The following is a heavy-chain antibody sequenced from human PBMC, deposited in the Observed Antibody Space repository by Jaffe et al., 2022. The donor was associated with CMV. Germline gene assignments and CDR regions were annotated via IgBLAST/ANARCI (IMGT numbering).Heavy chain of an antibody. V-gene: IGHV3-9*01. CDR2: VSWNSGTI. J-gene: IGHJ6*02. D-gene: IGHD1-26*01. Sequence: EVQLVESGGGLVQPGRSLRLSCAASGFTFNDYAMHWVRQAPGKGLEWVSGVSWNSGTIGYADSVKGRFTISRDNAKTSLYLQMNSLRAEDTALYYCTKDIRAWDGMDVWGQGTTVTVSS. CDR1: GFTFNDYA. CDR3: TKDIRAWDGMDV.